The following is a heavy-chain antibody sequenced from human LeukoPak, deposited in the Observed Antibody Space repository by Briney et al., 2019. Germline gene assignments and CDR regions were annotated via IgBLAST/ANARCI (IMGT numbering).Heavy chain of an antibody. CDR1: GDSITSHY. CDR3: ARVGEGYNYGDFNY. Sequence: SETLSLTCTMSGDSITSHYWSWIRQPPEKGLEWIGYIYYSGTADYNPSLRSRVTISVDTSKNQFSLNLKSVTAAATAVYYCARVGEGYNYGDFNYWGQGTLVTVSS. V-gene: IGHV4-59*11. CDR2: IYYSGTA. J-gene: IGHJ4*02. D-gene: IGHD5-24*01.